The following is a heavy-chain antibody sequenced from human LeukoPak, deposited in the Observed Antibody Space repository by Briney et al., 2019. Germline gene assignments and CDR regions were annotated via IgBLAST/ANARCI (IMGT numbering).Heavy chain of an antibody. CDR3: ARGPDSSGYYMGFDY. D-gene: IGHD3-22*01. CDR2: IYYSGST. CDR1: GGSISGYY. Sequence: SETLSLTCTVSGGSISGYYWSWIRQPPGKGLEWIGYIYYSGSTNYNPSLKSRVTISVDTSKNQFSLKLSSVTAADTAVYYCARGPDSSGYYMGFDYWGQGTLVTVSS. J-gene: IGHJ4*02. V-gene: IGHV4-59*01.